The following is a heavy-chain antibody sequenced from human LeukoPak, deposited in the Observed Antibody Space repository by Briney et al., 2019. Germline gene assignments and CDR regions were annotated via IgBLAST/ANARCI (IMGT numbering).Heavy chain of an antibody. CDR3: ARSYGSGSHIYYYYGMDV. V-gene: IGHV3-21*01. CDR1: GFTFSSYS. Sequence: GGSLRLSCAASGFTFSSYSMNWVRQAPGKGLEWGSSISSSSSYIYYADSVKGRFTISRDNAKNSLYLQMNSLRAEDTAVYYCARSYGSGSHIYYYYGMDVWGQGTTVTVSS. CDR2: ISSSSSYI. J-gene: IGHJ6*02. D-gene: IGHD3-10*01.